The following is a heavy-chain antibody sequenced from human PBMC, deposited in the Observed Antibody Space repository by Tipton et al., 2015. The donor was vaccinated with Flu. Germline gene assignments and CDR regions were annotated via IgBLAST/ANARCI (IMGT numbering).Heavy chain of an antibody. J-gene: IGHJ6*02. CDR1: GFALNTSAVG. Sequence: LVKPTQTLTLTCTFSGFALNTSAVGVGWIRQPPGQALEWLALLYWNDGKRYSPSLRSRLTVTKDTSKNQVVLRMTNMDPVDTGTYYCVHAFYWEQYYVMDVWGQGTTVTVSS. V-gene: IGHV2-5*04. D-gene: IGHD3-9*01. CDR2: LYWNDGK. CDR3: VHAFYWEQYYVMDV.